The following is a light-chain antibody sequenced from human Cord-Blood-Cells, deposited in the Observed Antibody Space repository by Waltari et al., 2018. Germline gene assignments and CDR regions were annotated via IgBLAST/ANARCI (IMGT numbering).Light chain of an antibody. V-gene: IGLV2-14*01. CDR2: DVS. Sequence: QSALTQPASVPGSPGQSITFSCTGTSSDVGGYNFVSWYQQHPGKAPKLMIYDVSNRPSGVSNRFSGSKSGNTASLTISGLQAEDEADYYCSSYTSSSTYVFGTGTKVTVL. CDR1: SSDVGGYNF. J-gene: IGLJ1*01. CDR3: SSYTSSSTYV.